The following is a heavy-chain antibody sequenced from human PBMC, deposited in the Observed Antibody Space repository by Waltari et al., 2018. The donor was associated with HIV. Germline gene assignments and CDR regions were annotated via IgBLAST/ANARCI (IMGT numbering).Heavy chain of an antibody. CDR1: GFIFNNYA. V-gene: IGHV3-23*01. D-gene: IGHD6-19*01. J-gene: IGHJ4*02. CDR2: VSGSGEIT. CDR3: AKGNEWLVRYFDY. Sequence: EVQLLGFGGGLVQPGGSLRLSCAASGFIFNNYAMTWVRQAPGKGLEWVSGVSGSGEITYYQDSVKGRFTIARDNSKKTLYLQMSGLRAEDSAVYYCAKGNEWLVRYFDYWGQGILVTVSS.